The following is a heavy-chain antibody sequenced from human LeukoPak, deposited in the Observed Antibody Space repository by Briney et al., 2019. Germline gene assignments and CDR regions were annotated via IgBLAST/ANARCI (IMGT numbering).Heavy chain of an antibody. Sequence: GASVKVSCTTSGYTFTNYGINWVRQAPGQGLEWMGRISVYNGNTNQAQNVQGRVTMTTDTSTSTAYMELRSLRSDDTAVYYCAREHYDILTDLVGYYFDYWGQGTLVTVSS. D-gene: IGHD3-9*01. CDR2: ISVYNGNT. V-gene: IGHV1-18*01. J-gene: IGHJ4*02. CDR3: AREHYDILTDLVGYYFDY. CDR1: GYTFTNYG.